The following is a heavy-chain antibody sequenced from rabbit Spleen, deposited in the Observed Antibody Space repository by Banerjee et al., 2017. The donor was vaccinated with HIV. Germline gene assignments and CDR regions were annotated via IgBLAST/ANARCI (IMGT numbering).Heavy chain of an antibody. CDR2: IDTSSGTT. J-gene: IGHJ4*01. CDR3: ATSRGGGNDGDGHNL. CDR1: GFSFSSSYY. Sequence: QSLEESGGDLVKPGASLTLTCTASGFSFSSSYYMCWVRQAPGKGLEWIGCIDTSSGTTYYASWAKGRFTISKTSSTTVTLQMTSLTAADTATYFCATSRGGGNDGDGHNLWGPGTLVTVS. V-gene: IGHV1S40*01. D-gene: IGHD2-1*01.